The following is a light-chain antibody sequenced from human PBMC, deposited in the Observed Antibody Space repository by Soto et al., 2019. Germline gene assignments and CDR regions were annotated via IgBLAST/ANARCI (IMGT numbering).Light chain of an antibody. CDR3: QQADSYPLT. Sequence: DIQMTQSPSTLSASVGDRVTITCRASQSISSWLAWYQQKPGKAPKVLIYKASSLESGVPSRFSGSGSGTEFTLTISSLQPDDFATYYFQQADSYPLTFGTGTKVDIK. J-gene: IGKJ3*01. CDR2: KAS. V-gene: IGKV1-5*03. CDR1: QSISSW.